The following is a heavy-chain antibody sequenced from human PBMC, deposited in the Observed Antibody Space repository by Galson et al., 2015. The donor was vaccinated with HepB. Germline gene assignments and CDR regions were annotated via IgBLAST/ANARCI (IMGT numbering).Heavy chain of an antibody. CDR2: VRNKANSYTT. J-gene: IGHJ4*02. CDR1: GFTFTDHY. CDR3: ARTRMQLWFYDY. Sequence: SLRLSCAASGFTFTDHYMDWVRQAPGKGLEWVGRVRNKANSYTTEYAASVKGRFTISGDDSKNSLYLQMNSLKTEDTAVYYCARTRMQLWFYDYWGQGTQVTVSS. D-gene: IGHD5-18*01. V-gene: IGHV3-72*01.